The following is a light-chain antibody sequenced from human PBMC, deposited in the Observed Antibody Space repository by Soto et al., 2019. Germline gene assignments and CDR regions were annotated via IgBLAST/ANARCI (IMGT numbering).Light chain of an antibody. CDR3: QQSYSTPRT. V-gene: IGKV1-39*01. Sequence: DIQMTQSPSSLSASVGDRVTITCRASQSISSYLNWYQQKRGKAPKLLIYAASSLQSGVPSRFSGSGSGTDFTLTISSLQPEDFAPYYCQQSYSTPRTFGHGTKVDI. J-gene: IGKJ1*01. CDR2: AAS. CDR1: QSISSY.